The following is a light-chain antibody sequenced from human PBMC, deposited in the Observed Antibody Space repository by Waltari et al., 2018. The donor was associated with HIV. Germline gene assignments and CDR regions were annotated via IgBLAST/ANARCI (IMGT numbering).Light chain of an antibody. CDR2: LEGGGGY. J-gene: IGLJ3*02. Sequence: QPVLPQSSSASASLGSSVKLTCTLTSGHSRNIISSHQQQPGKAPRYLMKLEGGGGYNKGSGGPDRFSGSSSGADRYLTISNLQFEDEADYYCETWDSSTWVFGGGTKVTVL. V-gene: IGLV4-60*02. CDR1: SGHSRNI. CDR3: ETWDSSTWV.